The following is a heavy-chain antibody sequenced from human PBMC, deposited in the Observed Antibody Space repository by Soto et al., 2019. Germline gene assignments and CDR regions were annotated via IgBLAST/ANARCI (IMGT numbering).Heavy chain of an antibody. CDR2: IHYTGST. Sequence: SETLSLTCSVSAGSISGYSWSWIRQPAGKGLEWIGYIHYTGSTFYNPSLKSRVTFSVDTSKNQFSLNLTSVTAADTAMYYCARSQVTVAVPGLWGQGTLVTVSS. V-gene: IGHV4-59*08. J-gene: IGHJ4*02. CDR1: AGSISGYS. D-gene: IGHD2-21*02. CDR3: ARSQVTVAVPGL.